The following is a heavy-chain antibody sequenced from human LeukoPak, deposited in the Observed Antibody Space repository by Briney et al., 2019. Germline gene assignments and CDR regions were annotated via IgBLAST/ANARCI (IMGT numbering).Heavy chain of an antibody. CDR1: GGTFSSYA. CDR3: ASSSSGTNNFDY. CDR2: IIPIFGTA. J-gene: IGHJ4*02. Sequence: ASMKVSCKASGGTFSSYAISWVRQAPGQGLEWMGGIIPIFGTANYAQKFQGRVTITTDESTSTAYMELSSLRSEDTAVYYCASSSSGTNNFDYWGQGTLVTVSS. V-gene: IGHV1-69*05. D-gene: IGHD6-6*01.